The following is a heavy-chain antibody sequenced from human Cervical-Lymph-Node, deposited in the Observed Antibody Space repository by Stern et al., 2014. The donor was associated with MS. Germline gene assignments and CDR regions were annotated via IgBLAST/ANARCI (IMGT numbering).Heavy chain of an antibody. V-gene: IGHV3-30*18. CDR1: GFVFRNYA. J-gene: IGHJ4*02. CDR3: AKGGSGSYLD. D-gene: IGHD1-26*01. Sequence: VQLVEYGGGVVQPGRSLRLSCVASGFVFRNYAAHWVRQPPGKGLELVALVSFDGRDKYYTDSVKGRFTVSRDNSKNTLYLEMNSLRPEDTAVYYCAKGGSGSYLDWGQGSLVTVSS. CDR2: VSFDGRDK.